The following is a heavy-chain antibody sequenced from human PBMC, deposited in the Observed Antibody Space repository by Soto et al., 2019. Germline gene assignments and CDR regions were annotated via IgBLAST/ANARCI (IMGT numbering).Heavy chain of an antibody. CDR3: ARLYDILTGTFDY. CDR1: CGSISSSNW. J-gene: IGHJ4*02. V-gene: IGHV4-4*02. CDR2: IYHSGST. Sequence: SETLSLTCAVSCGSISSSNWWSWVRQPPGKGLEWIGEIYHSGSTNYNPSLKSRVTISVDKSKNQFSLKLSSVTAADTAVYYCARLYDILTGTFDYWGQGTLVTVSS. D-gene: IGHD3-9*01.